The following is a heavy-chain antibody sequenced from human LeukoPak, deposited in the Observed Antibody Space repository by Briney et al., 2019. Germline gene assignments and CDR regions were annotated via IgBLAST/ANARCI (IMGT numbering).Heavy chain of an antibody. CDR1: GFTFSTYN. CDR3: ARSRSVEVVSPPGY. CDR2: ISSSSSYI. V-gene: IGHV3-21*01. J-gene: IGHJ4*02. D-gene: IGHD2-15*01. Sequence: GGSLRLSCAASGFTFSTYNMNWVRQAPRKGLEWVSSISSSSSYIYYADSVKGRFTISRDNAKNSLYLQMNSLRAEDTAVYYCARSRSVEVVSPPGYWGQGTLVTVSS.